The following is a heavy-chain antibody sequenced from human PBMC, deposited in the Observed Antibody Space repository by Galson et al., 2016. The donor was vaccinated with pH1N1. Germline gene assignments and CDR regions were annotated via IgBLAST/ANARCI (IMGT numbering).Heavy chain of an antibody. Sequence: SLRLSCAASGFNFDTFAMHWVRRTPGKGLEWVAFISYNGHDESYADSLKGRFTVSRDNSKNRLYLHMNSLRPDDTGLYYCAREDWSYADTYFNGMDVWGQGTTVTVSS. CDR1: GFNFDTFA. D-gene: IGHD3-16*01. CDR2: ISYNGHDE. J-gene: IGHJ6*02. CDR3: AREDWSYADTYFNGMDV. V-gene: IGHV3-30*03.